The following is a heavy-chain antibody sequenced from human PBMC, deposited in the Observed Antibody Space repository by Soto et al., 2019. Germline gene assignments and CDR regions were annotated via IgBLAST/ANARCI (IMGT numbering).Heavy chain of an antibody. CDR3: ARSPKAAAGSLYYYGMDV. V-gene: IGHV1-69*01. J-gene: IGHJ6*02. D-gene: IGHD6-13*01. Sequence: QVQLVQSGAEVKKPGSSVKVSCKASGGTFSSYAISWVRQAPGQGLEWMGGIIPIFGTANYAQKFQGRVTITADESTRTAYMELSSLRSEDTAVYYCARSPKAAAGSLYYYGMDVWGQGTTVTVSS. CDR2: IIPIFGTA. CDR1: GGTFSSYA.